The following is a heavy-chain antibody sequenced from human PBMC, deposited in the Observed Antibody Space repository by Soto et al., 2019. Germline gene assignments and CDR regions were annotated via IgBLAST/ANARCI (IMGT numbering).Heavy chain of an antibody. CDR2: IFPGDSDT. CDR1: GYIFANDW. V-gene: IGHV5-51*01. Sequence: GESLKISCKGSGYIFANDWIAWVRQMPGKGLEWMGTIFPGDSDTRYSPSFQGQVTISADKSINTAYLQWSSLKASDTAVYYCARRVAAHPYFDFWGQGALVTVSS. J-gene: IGHJ4*02. CDR3: ARRVAAHPYFDF. D-gene: IGHD6-6*01.